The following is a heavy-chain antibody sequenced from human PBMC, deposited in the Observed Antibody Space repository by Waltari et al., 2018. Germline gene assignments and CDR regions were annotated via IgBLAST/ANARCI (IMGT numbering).Heavy chain of an antibody. D-gene: IGHD6-13*01. CDR1: GFTFAAYA. Sequence: QVRLVESGGGVVQPGRSLRPSCAASGFTFAAYAMYWVRQGPGKGLDLVAVISNDGSNEYYTDSVKGRFTISRDNAKDTLYLHMNNLRPDDTADYYCASTVAAAVSWGQGTRVTVS. CDR2: ISNDGSNE. V-gene: IGHV3-30*14. J-gene: IGHJ4*02. CDR3: ASTVAAAVS.